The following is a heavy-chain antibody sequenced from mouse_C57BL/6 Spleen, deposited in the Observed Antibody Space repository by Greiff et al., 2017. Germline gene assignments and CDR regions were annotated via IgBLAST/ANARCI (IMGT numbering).Heavy chain of an antibody. CDR1: GYTFTSYW. Sequence: VQLQQPGAELVKPGASVKLSCKASGYTFTSYWMQWVKQRPGQGLEWIGEIDPSDNYTNSNQKFKGKATLTVNTSSSTAYMQLNSRTSEDSAVYYCAIPPLYYYGSMPLSMDYWGQGTSVTVTS. V-gene: IGHV1-50*01. D-gene: IGHD1-1*01. CDR3: AIPPLYYYGSMPLSMDY. J-gene: IGHJ4*01. CDR2: IDPSDNYT.